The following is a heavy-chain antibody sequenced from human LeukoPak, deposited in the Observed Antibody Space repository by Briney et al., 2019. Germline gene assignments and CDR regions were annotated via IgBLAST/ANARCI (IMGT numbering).Heavy chain of an antibody. J-gene: IGHJ4*01. D-gene: IGHD2-15*01. V-gene: IGHV4-4*02. CDR3: ARGXEYTWWQ. Sequence: SETLSLTCTVSDGSIKTNYWWTWVRQPPGKGLEWIGETWHSGSSTNYNPSLKSRVTISVDKPKSQFSLKLTSVTAADTAIYYCARGXEYTWWQWSXXTXVTVSS. CDR2: TWHSGSST. CDR1: DGSIKTNYW.